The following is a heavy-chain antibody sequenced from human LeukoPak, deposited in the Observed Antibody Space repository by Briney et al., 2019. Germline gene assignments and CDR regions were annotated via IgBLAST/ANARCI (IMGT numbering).Heavy chain of an antibody. CDR2: VYDSGSS. V-gene: IGHV4-59*08. J-gene: IGHJ4*02. CDR3: ARLCRYAYSCFRF. Sequence: SQTLCPCCSVSRGSIRSDCCSWIRQPPGKELEWIGNVYDSGSSNYNPSLKSRVTISVDMSRNQFSLKLSSVTAAATAVYYCARLCRYAYSCFRFWGQGALVTVSS. CDR1: RGSIRSDC. D-gene: IGHD5-24*01.